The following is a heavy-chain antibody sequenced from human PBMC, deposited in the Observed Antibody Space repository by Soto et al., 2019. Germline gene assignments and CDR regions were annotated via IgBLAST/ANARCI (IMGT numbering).Heavy chain of an antibody. J-gene: IGHJ5*02. CDR1: GFPFGTYA. V-gene: IGHV3-30-3*01. CDR3: AREASVAALNWFDP. Sequence: CLRLSCAASGFPFGTYAMNWVRQAPGKGLEWVAVILYDGSIEHYADSVKGRFSVSRDNSKSTVYLQMNSLTPEDTAIYYCAREASVAALNWFDPWGQGTRVTVSS. CDR2: ILYDGSIE. D-gene: IGHD6-6*01.